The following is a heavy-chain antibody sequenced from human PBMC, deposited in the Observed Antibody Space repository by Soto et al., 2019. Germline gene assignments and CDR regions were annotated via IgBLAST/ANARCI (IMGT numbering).Heavy chain of an antibody. Sequence: LKISCKRFGYTSTSYWSSWVRQMPGKGLEWMGRIDPSDSYTNYSPSFQDHVTISADNSIGTAYLQWSRLEASDTAIYYCARRNSGSWSFTWGHGTLVTVSS. J-gene: IGHJ5*01. V-gene: IGHV5-10-1*01. CDR1: GYTSTSYW. D-gene: IGHD6-13*01. CDR2: IDPSDSYT. CDR3: ARRNSGSWSFT.